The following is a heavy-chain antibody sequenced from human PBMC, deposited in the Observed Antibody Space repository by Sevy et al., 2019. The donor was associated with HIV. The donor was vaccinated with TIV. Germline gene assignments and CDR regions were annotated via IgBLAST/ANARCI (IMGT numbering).Heavy chain of an antibody. V-gene: IGHV3-30*02. CDR3: VKEGGGEGGDH. CDR2: IQYDGSNK. J-gene: IGHJ4*02. D-gene: IGHD2-21*01. Sequence: GESLKISCAASGSSYSSYGMHWVRQAPGKGLEWVAYIQYDGSNKDYADSVKGRFTISRDNSKNTLDLQMNSLRVEDTAVYYCVKEGGGEGGDHWGQGTLVTVSS. CDR1: GSSYSSYG.